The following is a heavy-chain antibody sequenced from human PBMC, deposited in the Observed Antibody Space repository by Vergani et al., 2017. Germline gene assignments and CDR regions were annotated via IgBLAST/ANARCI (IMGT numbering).Heavy chain of an antibody. J-gene: IGHJ5*02. CDR1: GGSISSGSYY. D-gene: IGHD1-1*01. CDR2: IYTSGST. V-gene: IGHV4-61*02. CDR3: ARSFYGKPDNWFDP. Sequence: QVQLQESGPGLVKPSQTLSLTCTVSGGSISSGSYYWSWIRQPAGKGLEWIGRIYTSGSTNYNPSLKSRVTISVDTSKNQFSLKLSSVTAADTAVYYCARSFYGKPDNWFDPWGQGTLVTVSS.